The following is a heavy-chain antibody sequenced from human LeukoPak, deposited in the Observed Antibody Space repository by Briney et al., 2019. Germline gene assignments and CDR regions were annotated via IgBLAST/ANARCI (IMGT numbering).Heavy chain of an antibody. CDR1: GYTFTSYY. CDR3: ARRVDTAIYFDY. D-gene: IGHD5-18*01. V-gene: IGHV1-2*02. CDR2: INPNSGGT. Sequence: ASVKVSCKASGYTFTSYYMHWVRQAPGQGLEWMGWINPNSGGTNYAQKFQGRVTMTRDTSISTAYMELSRLRSDDTAVYYCARRVDTAIYFDYWGQGTLVTVSS. J-gene: IGHJ4*02.